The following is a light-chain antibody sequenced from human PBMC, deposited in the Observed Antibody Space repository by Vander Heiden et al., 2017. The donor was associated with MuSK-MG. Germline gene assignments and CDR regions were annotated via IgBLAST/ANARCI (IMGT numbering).Light chain of an antibody. CDR1: QSIRHW. V-gene: IGKV1-5*03. CDR3: QHDHSYPYT. CDR2: KAS. J-gene: IGKJ2*01. Sequence: DIKMTQSPSTLSACVRDIVTITCRASQSIRHWLAWYQQKPGKAPRLLMYKASTLETGVPLRFSGNGSGTEFTLTISGLQPDDFATYYCQHDHSYPYTCGQGTKLEIK.